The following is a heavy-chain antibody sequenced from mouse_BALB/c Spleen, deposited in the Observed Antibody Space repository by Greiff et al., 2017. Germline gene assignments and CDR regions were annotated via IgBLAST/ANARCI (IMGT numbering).Heavy chain of an antibody. CDR3: ARGLRRYAMDY. CDR2: IDPANGNT. J-gene: IGHJ4*01. Sequence: VQLKQSGAELVKPGASVKLSCTASGFNIKDTYMHWVKQRPEQGLEWIGRIDPANGNTKYDPKFQGKATITADTSSNTAYLQLSSLTSEDTAVYYCARGLRRYAMDYWGQGTSVTVSS. V-gene: IGHV14-3*02. D-gene: IGHD2-4*01. CDR1: GFNIKDTY.